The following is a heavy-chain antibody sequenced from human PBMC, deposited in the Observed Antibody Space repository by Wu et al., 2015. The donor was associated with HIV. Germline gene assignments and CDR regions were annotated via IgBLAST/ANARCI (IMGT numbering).Heavy chain of an antibody. CDR1: GGTFSSYS. D-gene: IGHD3-22*01. V-gene: IGHV1-69*13. CDR3: ARDGTFYYDASGYSFDL. J-gene: IGHJ3*01. CDR2: SIPRFGTA. Sequence: QVQLVQSGAEVKKPGSSVKVSCKASGGTFSSYSISWVRQAPGQGLEWMGRSIPRFGTANYAEKFVGRVTISADESITGYMELSGLTYEDTAVYYCARDGTFYYDASGYSFDLWGQGTMVTVSS.